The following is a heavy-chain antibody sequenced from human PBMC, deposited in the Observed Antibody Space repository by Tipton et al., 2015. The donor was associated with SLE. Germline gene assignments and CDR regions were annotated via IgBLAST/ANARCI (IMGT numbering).Heavy chain of an antibody. Sequence: TLSLTCAVYGGSFSGYYWSWIRQSPGKGLEWIGEINHSGSTNYNPSLKSRVTISVDTSKNQFSLKLSSVTAADTAVYYCARGRGYYDSSGYYYRSYYFDYWGQGTLVTVSS. D-gene: IGHD3-22*01. CDR2: INHSGST. V-gene: IGHV4-34*01. CDR3: ARGRGYYDSSGYYYRSYYFDY. J-gene: IGHJ4*02. CDR1: GGSFSGYY.